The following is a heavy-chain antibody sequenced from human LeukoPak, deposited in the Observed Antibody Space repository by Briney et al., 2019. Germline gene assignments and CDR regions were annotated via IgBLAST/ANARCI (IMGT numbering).Heavy chain of an antibody. CDR3: AKTSTHYDSSGYYYVGYFQH. CDR2: INSDGSST. V-gene: IGHV3-74*01. CDR1: GFTFSSYW. D-gene: IGHD3-22*01. Sequence: GGSLRLSCEASGFTFSSYWMHWVRQAPGKGLVWVSRINSDGSSTSYADSVKGRFTISRDNSKNTLYLQMNSLRAEDTAVYYCAKTSTHYDSSGYYYVGYFQHWGQGTLVTVSS. J-gene: IGHJ1*01.